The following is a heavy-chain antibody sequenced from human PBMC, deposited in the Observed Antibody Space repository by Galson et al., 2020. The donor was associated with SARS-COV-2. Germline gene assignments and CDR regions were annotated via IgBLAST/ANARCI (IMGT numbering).Heavy chain of an antibody. CDR2: IYYSGST. CDR3: ARGEYNWNGFGNWFDP. D-gene: IGHD1-20*01. J-gene: IGHJ5*02. V-gene: IGHV4-31*03. CDR1: GGSISSGGYY. Sequence: SETLSLTCTVSGGSISSGGYYWSWIRQHPGKVLEWIGYIYYSGSTYYNPSLKSRVTISVDTSKNQFSLKLSSVTAADTAVYYCARGEYNWNGFGNWFDPWGQGTLVTVSS.